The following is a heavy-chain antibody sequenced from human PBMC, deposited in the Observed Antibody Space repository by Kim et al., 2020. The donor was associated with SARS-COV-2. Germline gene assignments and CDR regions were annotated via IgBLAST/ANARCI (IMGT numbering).Heavy chain of an antibody. CDR3: ARELRITIFGVVNHWYFDL. Sequence: GGYDWSWIRQHPGKGLEWIGYIYYSGSTYYNPSLKSRVTISVDTSKNQFSLKLSSVTAADTAVYYCARELRITIFGVVNHWYFDLWGRGTLAT. CDR2: IYYSGST. CDR1: GGYD. D-gene: IGHD3-3*01. J-gene: IGHJ2*01. V-gene: IGHV4-31*02.